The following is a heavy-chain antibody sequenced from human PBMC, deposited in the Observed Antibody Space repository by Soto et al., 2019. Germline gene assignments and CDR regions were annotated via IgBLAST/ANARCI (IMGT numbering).Heavy chain of an antibody. Sequence: SETRSLTCAVYGGSFSGYYWSWIRQPPGKGLEWIGYIHYSGSTNYNPSLKSRVTISLDTSKNQFSLKLTSVTAADTAIYYCARDAQREYAFWSGSYMKIYYYYMDVWGEGTTVTVSS. CDR2: IHYSGST. V-gene: IGHV4-59*01. CDR1: GGSFSGYY. CDR3: ARDAQREYAFWSGSYMKIYYYYMDV. D-gene: IGHD3-3*01. J-gene: IGHJ6*03.